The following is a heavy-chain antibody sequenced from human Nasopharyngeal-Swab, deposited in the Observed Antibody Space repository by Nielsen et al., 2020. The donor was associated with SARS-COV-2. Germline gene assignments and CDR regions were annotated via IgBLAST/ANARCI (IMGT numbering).Heavy chain of an antibody. V-gene: IGHV3-74*01. J-gene: IGHJ6*02. CDR1: GFIFSSYW. CDR2: IKSDGSST. D-gene: IGHD6-13*01. Sequence: GGSLRLSCAASGFIFSSYWMHWVRQAPGKGLVRVSRIKSDGSSTSYADSVKGRFTISRDNAKNTLFLQMNSLRAEDTAVYYCARESIAAAGPGMDVWGQGTTVTVSS. CDR3: ARESIAAAGPGMDV.